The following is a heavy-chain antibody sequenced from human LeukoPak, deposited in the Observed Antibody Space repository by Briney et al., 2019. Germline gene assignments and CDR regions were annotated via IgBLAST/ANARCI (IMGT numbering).Heavy chain of an antibody. V-gene: IGHV5-51*01. CDR1: GYSFTSYW. CDR2: IYPGDSDT. D-gene: IGHD3-22*01. Sequence: GESLKISCKGSGYSFTSYWIGWVRQMPGKGLEWMGIIYPGDSDTRYSPSFRGQVTISADKSISTAYLQWSSLKASDTAMYYCAITYYYDSSGLWDAFDIWGQGTMVTVSS. CDR3: AITYYYDSSGLWDAFDI. J-gene: IGHJ3*02.